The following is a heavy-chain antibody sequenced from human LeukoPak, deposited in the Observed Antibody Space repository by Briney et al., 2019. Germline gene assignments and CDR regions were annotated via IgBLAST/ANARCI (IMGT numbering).Heavy chain of an antibody. CDR3: ARDGSGSYYNLRGVSPYYYYYYYMDV. CDR2: IKQDGSEK. V-gene: IGHV3-7*01. D-gene: IGHD3-10*01. Sequence: GGSLRLSCAASGFTFSSYWMSWVRQAPGKGLEWVANIKQDGSEKYYVDSVKGRFTISRDNAKNSLYLQMSSLRAEDTAVYYCARDGSGSYYNLRGVSPYYYYYYYMDVWGKGTTVTISS. CDR1: GFTFSSYW. J-gene: IGHJ6*03.